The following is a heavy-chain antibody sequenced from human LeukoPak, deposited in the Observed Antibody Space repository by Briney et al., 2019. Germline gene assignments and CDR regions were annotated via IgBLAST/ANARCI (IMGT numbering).Heavy chain of an antibody. V-gene: IGHV4-59*01. CDR3: ASGVVAGALRPFDS. CDR2: IYDSGST. D-gene: IGHD2-2*01. J-gene: IGHJ4*02. Sequence: SETLSLTCTVSGGSISSYYWGWVRQPPGKGLEWIAYIYDSGSTNYNPSLKSRVTISVDTSKNQFSLKLSSVTAADTAVYYCASGVVAGALRPFDSWGQGTLVTVSS. CDR1: GGSISSYY.